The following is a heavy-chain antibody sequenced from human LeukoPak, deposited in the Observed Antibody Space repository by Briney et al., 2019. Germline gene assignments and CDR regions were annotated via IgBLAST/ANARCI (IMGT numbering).Heavy chain of an antibody. V-gene: IGHV4-30-2*01. J-gene: IGHJ4*02. CDR2: IYHSGNT. CDR1: GGSISSGGYG. Sequence: SETLSLTCAVSGGSISSGGYGWSWIRQPPGKGLEWLGYIYHSGNTYYNPSLKSRVTISVDRSKNHFSLRLNSVTAADTAVYYCARREGGIAAADVFDYWGQGTLVTVSS. CDR3: ARREGGIAAADVFDY. D-gene: IGHD6-13*01.